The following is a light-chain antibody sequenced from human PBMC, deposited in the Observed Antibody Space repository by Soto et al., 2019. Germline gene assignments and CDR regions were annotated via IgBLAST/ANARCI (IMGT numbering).Light chain of an antibody. V-gene: IGLV2-14*03. CDR1: SSDVGGYNY. CDR3: SSYSGSTTLGV. J-gene: IGLJ3*02. CDR2: DVS. Sequence: QSVLTQPASVSGSPGQSITISCTGTSSDVGGYNYVSWYQQHPGKAPKLIIYDVSNRPSGVSNRFSGSKSGNTASLTISGLQAEDEADYYCSSYSGSTTLGVFGGGTQLT.